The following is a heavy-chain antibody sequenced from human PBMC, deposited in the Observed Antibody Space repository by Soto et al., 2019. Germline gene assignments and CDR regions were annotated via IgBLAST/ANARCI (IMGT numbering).Heavy chain of an antibody. CDR2: LYNSGST. CDR1: GGSVSSYY. Sequence: TLSLTCTVSGGSVSSYYWNWIRQPPGKGLEWIGYLYNSGSTDYNPSLKSRVTISVDTSKNQFSLKLSSVTAADTAVYYCARGGQAYYFGMDVWGQGTTVTVSS. CDR3: ARGGQAYYFGMDV. J-gene: IGHJ6*02. V-gene: IGHV4-59*02. D-gene: IGHD3-10*01.